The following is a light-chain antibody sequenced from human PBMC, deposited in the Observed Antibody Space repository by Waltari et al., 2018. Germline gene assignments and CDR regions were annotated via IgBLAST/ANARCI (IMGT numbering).Light chain of an antibody. Sequence: QSVVTPPPSESGTPEQRVTIPCSGSSSSIGSKNVFWYQRLPGTAPKRLIYRNVQRPSWVPDRFSGSKSGTSASLVISGLRSEDEAYYFCAAWDDNLSGVAFGGGTKLTVL. CDR3: AAWDDNLSGVA. CDR2: RNV. J-gene: IGLJ2*01. V-gene: IGLV1-47*01. CDR1: SSSIGSKN.